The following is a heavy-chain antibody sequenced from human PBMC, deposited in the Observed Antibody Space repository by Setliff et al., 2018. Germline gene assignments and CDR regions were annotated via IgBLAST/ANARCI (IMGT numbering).Heavy chain of an antibody. J-gene: IGHJ6*02. CDR3: ARGHIVVVPAAMGVGIDV. D-gene: IGHD2-2*01. CDR1: GFTFSSHW. Sequence: LRLSCAASGFTFSSHWMHWVRQAPGKGLVWVSRINSDGSSTSYADSVKGRFTISRDNAKNTLCLQMNSLRAEDTAVYYCARGHIVVVPAAMGVGIDVWGQGTTVTVSS. CDR2: INSDGSST. V-gene: IGHV3-74*01.